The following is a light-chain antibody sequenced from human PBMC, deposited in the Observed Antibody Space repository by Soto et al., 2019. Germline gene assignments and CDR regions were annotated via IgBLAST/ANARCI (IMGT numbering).Light chain of an antibody. V-gene: IGKV3-11*01. CDR1: QSINNY. CDR3: QQRSNWPPFT. CDR2: DAS. J-gene: IGKJ3*01. Sequence: EIVLTQSPATLSLSPGERATLSCRASQSINNYLAWYQQKPGQAPKLLIYDASIRATGIPSRFSGSGSGTDFTLTISSLEPEDFAVYYCQQRSNWPPFTFGPGTKVDIK.